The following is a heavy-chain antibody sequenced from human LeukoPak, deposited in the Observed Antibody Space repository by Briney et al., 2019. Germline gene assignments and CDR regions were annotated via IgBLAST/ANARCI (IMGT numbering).Heavy chain of an antibody. CDR3: ARGRGYSGFPDLDY. CDR2: IYYSGST. CDR1: GGSISSYY. V-gene: IGHV4-59*01. J-gene: IGHJ4*02. Sequence: PSETLSLTCTVSGGSISSYYWSWIRQPPGKGLEWIGYIYYSGSTNYNPSLKSRVTISVDTSKNQFSLKLSSVTAADTAVYYCARGRGYSGFPDLDYWGQGTLVTVSS. D-gene: IGHD5-12*01.